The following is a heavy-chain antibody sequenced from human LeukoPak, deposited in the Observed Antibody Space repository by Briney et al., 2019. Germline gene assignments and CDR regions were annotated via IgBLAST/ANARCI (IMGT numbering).Heavy chain of an antibody. CDR3: ARSRIAAQYNWFDP. CDR1: GYTFTGYY. J-gene: IGHJ5*02. V-gene: IGHV1-2*02. CDR2: INPNSGGT. Sequence: ASVKVSCKASGYTFTGYYMHWVRQAPGQGLEWMGWINPNSGGTNYAQKFQGRVTMTRDTSISTAYMELSGLRSDDTAVYYCARSRIAAQYNWFDPWGQGTLVTVSS. D-gene: IGHD6-13*01.